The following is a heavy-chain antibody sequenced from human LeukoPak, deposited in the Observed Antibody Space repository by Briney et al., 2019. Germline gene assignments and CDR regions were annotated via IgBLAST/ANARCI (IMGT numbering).Heavy chain of an antibody. CDR1: GGSFSGYY. CDR2: INHSGST. D-gene: IGHD4-17*01. J-gene: IGHJ4*02. V-gene: IGHV4-34*01. CDR3: AREKDYGDYVLDY. Sequence: SETLSLTCAVYGGSFSGYYWSWIRQPPGKGLEWIGEINHSGSTNYNPSLKSRVTISVDTSKNQFSLKLSSVTAADTAVYYCAREKDYGDYVLDYWGQGTLVTVSS.